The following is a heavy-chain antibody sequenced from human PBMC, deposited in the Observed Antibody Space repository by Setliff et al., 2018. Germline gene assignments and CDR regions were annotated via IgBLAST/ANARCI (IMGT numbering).Heavy chain of an antibody. J-gene: IGHJ4*02. D-gene: IGHD2-8*02. V-gene: IGHV1-46*01. CDR1: GYTFTSYY. CDR3: TVYNTGSSKDHY. Sequence: ASVKVSCKASGYTFTSYYMHWVRQAPGQGLEWMGIINPSGGSTSYAQKFQGRVTMTRDTSTSTVYMELSSVTAADTALYYCTVYNTGSSKDHYWGQGTPVTVSS. CDR2: INPSGGST.